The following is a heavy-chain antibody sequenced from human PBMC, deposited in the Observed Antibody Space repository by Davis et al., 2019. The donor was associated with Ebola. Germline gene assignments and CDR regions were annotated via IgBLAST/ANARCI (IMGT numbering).Heavy chain of an antibody. Sequence: ASVKVSCKPSGYTFSAYYIHWVRQAPAQGLQWMGWIDPQSGGTNYAPQFQEWVTMTRDASIDTAYIELSGPRSDVTAVYYCAKYLEDQFVSYALDVWGQGTTVTVSS. J-gene: IGHJ6*02. V-gene: IGHV1-2*04. CDR3: AKYLEDQFVSYALDV. CDR2: IDPQSGGT. CDR1: GYTFSAYY. D-gene: IGHD2/OR15-2a*01.